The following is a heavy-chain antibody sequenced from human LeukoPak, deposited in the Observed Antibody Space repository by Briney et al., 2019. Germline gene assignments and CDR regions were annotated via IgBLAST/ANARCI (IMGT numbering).Heavy chain of an antibody. J-gene: IGHJ3*02. Sequence: SETLSLTCAVYGGSFSGYYWSWIRQPPGKGLEWIGEINHSGSTNYNPSLKSRVNISVDTSKNQFSLKLSSVTAADTAVYYCARGSVNDAFDIWGQGTMVTVSS. CDR1: GGSFSGYY. CDR2: INHSGST. V-gene: IGHV4-34*01. CDR3: ARGSVNDAFDI. D-gene: IGHD4-17*01.